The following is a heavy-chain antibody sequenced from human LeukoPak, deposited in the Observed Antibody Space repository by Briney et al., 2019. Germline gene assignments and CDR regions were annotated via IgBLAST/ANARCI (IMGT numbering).Heavy chain of an antibody. CDR3: AKAPVTSCRGAFCYPFDS. Sequence: PGGTLRLSCVASGFTFTSSAMSWVRQAPGKGLEWVSATSSSDAGKYYADSVRGRFTISRDNSRNTMYLQMNSLRVEDAAVYYCAKAPVTSCRGAFCYPFDSWGQGTLVTVSS. CDR1: GFTFTSSA. D-gene: IGHD2-15*01. V-gene: IGHV3-23*01. CDR2: TSSSDAGK. J-gene: IGHJ4*02.